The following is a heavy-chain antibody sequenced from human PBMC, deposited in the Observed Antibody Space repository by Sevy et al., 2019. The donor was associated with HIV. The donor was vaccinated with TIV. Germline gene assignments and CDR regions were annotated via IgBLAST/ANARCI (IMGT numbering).Heavy chain of an antibody. D-gene: IGHD6-13*01. Sequence: GGSLRLSCVASGFSLNTYWMLWVRQAPGKGLEWVANINQDASVKYYTDSVKGRFTISRDNARNLVSLQMNILRVEDTALYYCVRDIATVDSFWGQGTLVTVSS. V-gene: IGHV3-7*01. CDR3: VRDIATVDSF. CDR2: INQDASVK. J-gene: IGHJ4*02. CDR1: GFSLNTYW.